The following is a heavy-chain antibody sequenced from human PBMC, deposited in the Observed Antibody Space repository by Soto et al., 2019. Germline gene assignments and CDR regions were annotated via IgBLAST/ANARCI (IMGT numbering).Heavy chain of an antibody. D-gene: IGHD3-16*01. CDR3: ARGGYYDNSWGKLSHYGLDV. Sequence: QVQLAQSANEVKKPGASVRVSCKAAGYTFIRYGIAWVRQAPGQGLEWMGWISPYNDYTVYAQKFQGRVSMTADTTTRTEYMNMRALKADDTAVYYCARGGYYDNSWGKLSHYGLDVWGQGTSVSVSS. CDR2: ISPYNDYT. J-gene: IGHJ6*02. CDR1: GYTFIRYG. V-gene: IGHV1-18*01.